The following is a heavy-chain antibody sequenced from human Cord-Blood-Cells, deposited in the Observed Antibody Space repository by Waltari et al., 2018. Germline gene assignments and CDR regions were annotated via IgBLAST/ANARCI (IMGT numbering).Heavy chain of an antibody. CDR1: RGSFSGYY. CDR2: INHSGST. Sequence: QVQLQQWGAGLLKPSETLSLTCAVSRGSFSGYYWTGIRQPPGKGLEWIGEINHSGSTNYNPSLKSRVTISVDTSKNQFSLKLSSVTAADTAVYYCARVGRYSSGWYTGGSDYWGQGTLVTVSS. V-gene: IGHV4-34*01. CDR3: ARVGRYSSGWYTGGSDY. D-gene: IGHD6-19*01. J-gene: IGHJ4*02.